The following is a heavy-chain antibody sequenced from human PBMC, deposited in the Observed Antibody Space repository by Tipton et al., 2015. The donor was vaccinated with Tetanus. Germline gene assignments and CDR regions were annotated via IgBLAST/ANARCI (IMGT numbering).Heavy chain of an antibody. Sequence: QLVQSGAEVKKPGASVKVSCKAFAYAFTSYDLNWVRQATGQGLEWLGYMNPNTGHAGYAQKFQGRVTMTSNIGITTAYMELRNLRSDDTAVYYCARGNRGSSWYLWGQGTLVTVSS. V-gene: IGHV1-8*01. J-gene: IGHJ4*02. CDR3: ARGNRGSSWYL. D-gene: IGHD6-13*01. CDR2: MNPNTGHA. CDR1: AYAFTSYD.